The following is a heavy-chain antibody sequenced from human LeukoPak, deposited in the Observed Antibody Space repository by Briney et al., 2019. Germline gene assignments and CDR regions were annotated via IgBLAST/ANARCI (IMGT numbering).Heavy chain of an antibody. J-gene: IGHJ6*03. CDR3: ARVIGRQWLVTRMTYYYYMDV. V-gene: IGHV1-18*01. CDR1: GYTFTSYG. CDR2: ISAYNGNT. D-gene: IGHD6-19*01. Sequence: EASVKVSCKASGYTFTSYGISWVRQAPGQGLEWMGWISAYNGNTNYAQKLQGRVTMTTDTSTSTAYMELRSLRSDDTAVYYCARVIGRQWLVTRMTYYYYMDVWGKGTTVTVSS.